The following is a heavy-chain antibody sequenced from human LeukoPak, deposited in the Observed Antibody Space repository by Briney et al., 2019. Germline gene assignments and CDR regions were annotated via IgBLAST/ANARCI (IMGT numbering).Heavy chain of an antibody. CDR1: GFTFSVYS. Sequence: GGSLRLSCAASGFTFSVYSMNWVRQAPGKGLEWVSSITTSSSDMYYADSVKGRFTISRDNAKNSLYLQMNSLRAEDTAVYYCARVAPPYDYVWGSYRPNFDYWGQGTLVTVSS. J-gene: IGHJ4*02. V-gene: IGHV3-21*01. D-gene: IGHD3-16*02. CDR3: ARVAPPYDYVWGSYRPNFDY. CDR2: ITTSSSDM.